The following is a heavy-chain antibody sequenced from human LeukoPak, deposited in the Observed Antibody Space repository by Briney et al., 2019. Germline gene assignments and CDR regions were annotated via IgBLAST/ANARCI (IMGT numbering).Heavy chain of an antibody. CDR3: ASTTYYYGSGRPKLYYFDY. D-gene: IGHD3-10*01. J-gene: IGHJ4*02. CDR2: INHSGST. V-gene: IGHV4-34*01. Sequence: SETLSLTCAVYGGSFSGYYWSWIRQPPGKGLEWIGEINHSGSTNYNPSLKSRVTISVDTSKNQFSLKLSSVTAADTAVYYCASTTYYYGSGRPKLYYFDYWGREPWSPSPQ. CDR1: GGSFSGYY.